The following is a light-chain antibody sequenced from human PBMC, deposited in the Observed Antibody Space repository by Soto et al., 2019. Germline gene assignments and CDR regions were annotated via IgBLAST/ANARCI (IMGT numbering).Light chain of an antibody. Sequence: DIVMTQSPDSLSMSLGERATINCKCSQSVLYRSNSKYYLAWYQQKPGHPPKLLIYWASTRGSGVPDRFSGGGSGTDFTLTISSLQAEDVAIYYCQQFFSVPLTFGGGTKVEIK. CDR3: QQFFSVPLT. V-gene: IGKV4-1*01. CDR1: QSVLYRSNSKYY. J-gene: IGKJ4*01. CDR2: WAS.